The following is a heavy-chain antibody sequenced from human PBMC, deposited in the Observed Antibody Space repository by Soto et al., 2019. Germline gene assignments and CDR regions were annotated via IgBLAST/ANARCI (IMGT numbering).Heavy chain of an antibody. CDR2: INPNSGGT. CDR1: GYTFTGYY. CDR3: AREKQYYGSGSYSYYYYYGMDV. D-gene: IGHD3-10*01. V-gene: IGHV1-2*02. J-gene: IGHJ6*02. Sequence: ASVKVSCKASGYTFTGYYMHWVRQAPGQGLEWMGWINPNSGGTNYAQKFQGRVTMTRDTSISTAYMELSRLRSDDTAVYYCAREKQYYGSGSYSYYYYYGMDVWGQGTTVTVSS.